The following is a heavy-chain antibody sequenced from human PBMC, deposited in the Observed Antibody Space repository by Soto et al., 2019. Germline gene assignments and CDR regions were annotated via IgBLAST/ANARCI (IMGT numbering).Heavy chain of an antibody. J-gene: IGHJ4*03. CDR3: ARAGPHGDYGYYFDY. V-gene: IGHV4-34*01. CDR2: INHSGST. Sequence: PSETLSLTCAVYGGSFSGYYWSWIRQPPGKGLEWIGEINHSGSTNYNPSLKRRVTISVDTSKNQFSLKLSSVTAADTAVYYCARAGPHGDYGYYFDYWGQGTLVTVSS. CDR1: GGSFSGYY. D-gene: IGHD4-17*01.